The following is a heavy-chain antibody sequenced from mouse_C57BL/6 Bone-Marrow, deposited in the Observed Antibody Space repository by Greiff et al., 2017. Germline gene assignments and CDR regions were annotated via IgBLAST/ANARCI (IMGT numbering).Heavy chain of an antibody. J-gene: IGHJ4*01. D-gene: IGHD4-1*01. V-gene: IGHV1-72*01. Sequence: QVQLQQPGAELVKPGASVKLSCKASGYTFTSYWMHWVKQRPGRGLEWIGWIAPNSGGTKYNEKFKSKATLTVDKPSSTAYMPLSSLTSEDSAVXYCARSDWDVGAMDYWGQGTTVTVSS. CDR2: IAPNSGGT. CDR3: ARSDWDVGAMDY. CDR1: GYTFTSYW.